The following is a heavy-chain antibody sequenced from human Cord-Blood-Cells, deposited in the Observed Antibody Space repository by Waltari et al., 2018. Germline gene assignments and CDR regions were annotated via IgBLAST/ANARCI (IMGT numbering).Heavy chain of an antibody. CDR2: INHSGST. Sequence: QVQLQQWGAGLLKPSETLSLTCAVYGGSFSGYYWRWIRQPPRKGLEWIGEINHSGSTNYNPSLKSRVTISVDTSKNQFSLKLSSVTAADTAVYYCARVRGSGYYYYYYGMDVWGQGTTVTVSS. J-gene: IGHJ6*02. V-gene: IGHV4-34*01. CDR1: GGSFSGYY. D-gene: IGHD3-22*01. CDR3: ARVRGSGYYYYYYGMDV.